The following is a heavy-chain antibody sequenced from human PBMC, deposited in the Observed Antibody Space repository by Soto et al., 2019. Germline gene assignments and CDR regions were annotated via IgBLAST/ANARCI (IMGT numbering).Heavy chain of an antibody. D-gene: IGHD6-6*01. Sequence: PSETLSLTCAVYGGSFSGYYWSWIRQPPGKGLEWIGEINHSGSTNYNPSLKSRVTISVDTSKNQFSLKLSSVTAADTAEYYCGRGSIAARRSRQYYYGMDVWGQGTTVTVSS. CDR3: GRGSIAARRSRQYYYGMDV. CDR1: GGSFSGYY. CDR2: INHSGST. J-gene: IGHJ6*02. V-gene: IGHV4-34*01.